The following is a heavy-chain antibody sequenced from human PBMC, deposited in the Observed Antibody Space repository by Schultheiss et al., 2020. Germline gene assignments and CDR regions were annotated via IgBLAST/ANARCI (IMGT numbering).Heavy chain of an antibody. Sequence: SETLSLTCTVSGGSISSYYWSWIRQPPGKGLEWIGYIYYSGSTNYNPSLKSRVTISVDTSKNQFSLKLSSVTAADTAVYYCARVRGTVTTARYFDYWGQGTLVTVSS. CDR1: GGSISSYY. V-gene: IGHV4-59*12. D-gene: IGHD4-17*01. CDR2: IYYSGST. CDR3: ARVRGTVTTARYFDY. J-gene: IGHJ4*02.